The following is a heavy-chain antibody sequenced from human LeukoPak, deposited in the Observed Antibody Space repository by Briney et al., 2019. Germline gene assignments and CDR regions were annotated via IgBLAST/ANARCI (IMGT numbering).Heavy chain of an antibody. V-gene: IGHV3-23*01. CDR2: ISGSGGST. Sequence: GSLRLSCAASGFTFSSYSMNWVRQAPGKGLEWVSAISGSGGSTYYADSVKGRFTISRDNSKNTLYLQMNSLRAEDTAVYYCAKDYSGSYHFDYWGQGTLVTVSS. J-gene: IGHJ4*02. CDR1: GFTFSSYS. D-gene: IGHD1-26*01. CDR3: AKDYSGSYHFDY.